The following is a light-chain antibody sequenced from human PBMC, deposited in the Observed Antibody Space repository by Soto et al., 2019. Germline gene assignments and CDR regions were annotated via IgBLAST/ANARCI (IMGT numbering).Light chain of an antibody. Sequence: DIQMTQSPSTLSASVGDRVTITCRASQSISSWLAWYQQKPGKAPKLLIYKASTLESGVPSRLSGSGSGTEFTLTISSLQPDDSATYYCQQYDSYALTFGGGTKVEIK. J-gene: IGKJ4*01. CDR2: KAS. CDR1: QSISSW. CDR3: QQYDSYALT. V-gene: IGKV1-5*03.